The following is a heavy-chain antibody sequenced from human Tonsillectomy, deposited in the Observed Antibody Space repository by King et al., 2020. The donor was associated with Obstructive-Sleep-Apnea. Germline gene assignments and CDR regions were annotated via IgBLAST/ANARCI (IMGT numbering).Heavy chain of an antibody. D-gene: IGHD3-10*01. J-gene: IGHJ6*02. V-gene: IGHV3-9*01. CDR2: LSLDSDRI. CDR1: GRTFNYYA. CDR3: TKDLSPGGADV. Sequence: VQLVESGGGLVQPGGSLRLSCVLSGRTFNYYAVHWVRHPPGKGLEWVSGLSLDSDRIYYGDSVKGRFTVSRDNAKNSLYLQMNNLRPDDSALYFCTKDLSPGGADVWGQGTTVTVSS.